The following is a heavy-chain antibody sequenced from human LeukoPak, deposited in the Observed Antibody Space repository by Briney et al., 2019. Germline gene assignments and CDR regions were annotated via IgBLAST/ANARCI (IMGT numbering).Heavy chain of an antibody. D-gene: IGHD1-26*01. V-gene: IGHV4-30-2*01. Sequence: SETLSLTCTVSGGSISSGGYYWSWTRQPPGKGLEWIGYIYHSGSTYYNPSLKSRVTISVDKSKNQFSLKLSSVTAADTAVYYCAREPQSMYSGSYGPGAFDIWGQGTMVTVSS. CDR1: GGSISSGGYY. CDR3: AREPQSMYSGSYGPGAFDI. J-gene: IGHJ3*02. CDR2: IYHSGST.